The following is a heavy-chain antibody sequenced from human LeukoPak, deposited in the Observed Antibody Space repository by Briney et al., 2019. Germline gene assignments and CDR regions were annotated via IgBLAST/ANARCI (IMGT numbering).Heavy chain of an antibody. J-gene: IGHJ4*02. CDR3: TSQYFDY. CDR2: IKSKTDGGTT. CDR1: EFTFSNAW. V-gene: IGHV3-15*01. Sequence: PGGSLRLSCAASEFTFSNAWMNWVRQGPGKGLEWVGRIKSKTDGGTTDYAAPVEGRFTISRDDSKNTVYPQMNSLKTDDTAVYYCTSQYFDYWGQGTLVAVSS.